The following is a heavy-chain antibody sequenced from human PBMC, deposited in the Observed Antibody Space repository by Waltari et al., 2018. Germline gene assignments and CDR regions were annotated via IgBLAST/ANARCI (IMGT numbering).Heavy chain of an antibody. J-gene: IGHJ4*02. CDR1: GLNLSHYA. D-gene: IGHD6-19*01. CDR3: AKDQAEWLVLDGYFDS. V-gene: IGHV3-23*01. Sequence: EVQLLESGGDLEQPGGSLRMSCVGSGLNLSHYAMNWFRQAPGKGLEWVSTMSGTGDYTYYADSVKGRFTIARDNSKNTVFLHMNNLRVEDTAIYFCAKDQAEWLVLDGYFDSWGQGTPVTVSS. CDR2: MSGTGDYT.